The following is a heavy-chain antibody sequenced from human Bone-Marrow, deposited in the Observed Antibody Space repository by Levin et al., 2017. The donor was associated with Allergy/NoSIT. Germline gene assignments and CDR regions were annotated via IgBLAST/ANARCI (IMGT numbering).Heavy chain of an antibody. CDR1: GFTFSSYG. D-gene: IGHD2-2*01. V-gene: IGHV3-30*18. J-gene: IGHJ4*02. CDR3: AKTKEFIVVVPAALLD. Sequence: GGSLRLSCAASGFTFSSYGMHWVRQAPGKGLEWVAVISYDGSNKYYADSVKGRFTISRDNSKNTLYLQMNSLRAEDTAVYYCAKTKEFIVVVPAALLDWGQGTLVTVSS. CDR2: ISYDGSNK.